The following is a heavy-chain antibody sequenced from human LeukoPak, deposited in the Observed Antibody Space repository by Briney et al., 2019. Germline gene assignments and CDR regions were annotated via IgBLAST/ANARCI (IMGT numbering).Heavy chain of an antibody. CDR2: IRSKANSYAT. Sequence: HPGGSLRHSCAASGFTFSGSAMHWVRQASGKGLEWVGRIRSKANSYATAYAASVKGRFTISRDDSKNTAYLQMNSLRAEDTAVYYCAKEGDYDILTGYPRGIDYWGQGTLVTVSS. D-gene: IGHD3-9*01. J-gene: IGHJ4*02. CDR3: AKEGDYDILTGYPRGIDY. V-gene: IGHV3-73*01. CDR1: GFTFSGSA.